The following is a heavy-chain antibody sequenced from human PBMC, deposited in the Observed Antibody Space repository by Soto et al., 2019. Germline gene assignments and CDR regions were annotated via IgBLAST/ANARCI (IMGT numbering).Heavy chain of an antibody. Sequence: SETLSLTCTVSGGSISSYYWSWIRQPPGKGLEWIGYIYYSGSTNYNPSLKSRVTISVDTSKNQFSLKLSSVTAADTAVYYCARYSGYVGYWGQGTLVTVSS. J-gene: IGHJ4*02. CDR1: GGSISSYY. CDR3: ARYSGYVGY. CDR2: IYYSGST. D-gene: IGHD1-26*01. V-gene: IGHV4-59*01.